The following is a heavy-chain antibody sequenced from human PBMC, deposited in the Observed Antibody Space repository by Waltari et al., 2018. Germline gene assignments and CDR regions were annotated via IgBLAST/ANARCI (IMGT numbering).Heavy chain of an antibody. CDR2: IDTHGSRT. CDR3: ARDLGGSGSD. Sequence: EVQLVESGGGLIQPGGSLRLSCAASGFTVSTYWMHWVRQVPGKGLVWVSRIDTHGSRTDYADSVKGRFTISRDNAKNTLYLQMNSLRVEDTALYYCARDLGGSGSDWGQGTLVTVSS. D-gene: IGHD1-26*01. CDR1: GFTVSTYW. J-gene: IGHJ4*02. V-gene: IGHV3-74*01.